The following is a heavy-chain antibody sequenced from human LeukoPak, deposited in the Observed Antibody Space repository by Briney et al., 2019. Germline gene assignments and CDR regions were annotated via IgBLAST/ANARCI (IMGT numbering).Heavy chain of an antibody. Sequence: PGGSLRLSCAASGFTFSSYSMNWVRQAPGKGLEWVSYISSSSSTIYYADSVKGRFTISRDNAKNSLYLQMNSLRAEDTAVYYCAREGSGSGVDYWGQGTPVTVSS. J-gene: IGHJ4*02. V-gene: IGHV3-48*01. CDR3: AREGSGSGVDY. CDR2: ISSSSSTI. D-gene: IGHD3-10*01. CDR1: GFTFSSYS.